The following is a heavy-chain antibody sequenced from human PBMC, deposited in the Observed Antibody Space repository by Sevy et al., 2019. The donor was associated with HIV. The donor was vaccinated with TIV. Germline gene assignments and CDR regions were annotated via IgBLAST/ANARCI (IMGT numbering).Heavy chain of an antibody. CDR2: ISAYNGNT. CDR1: GYTFTSYD. J-gene: IGHJ6*03. Sequence: ASVKVSCKASGYTFTSYDISWVRQAPGQGLEWMGWISAYNGNTNYAQKVQGRVIMTTDTSTGTAYMERRSLRSDDTAVYYCARDRGPTYDILTGYLVPAYMDVWGKGTTVTVSS. CDR3: ARDRGPTYDILTGYLVPAYMDV. D-gene: IGHD3-9*01. V-gene: IGHV1-18*01.